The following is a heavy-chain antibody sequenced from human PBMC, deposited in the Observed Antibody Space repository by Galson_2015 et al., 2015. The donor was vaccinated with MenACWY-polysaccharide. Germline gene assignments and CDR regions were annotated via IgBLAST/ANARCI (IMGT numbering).Heavy chain of an antibody. CDR2: ISNDGSNK. D-gene: IGHD3-10*01. Sequence: SLRLSCAASGFTFSTFPMHWVRQAPGKGLEWVAVISNDGSNKYYADSVKGRFTISRDNSKNTLYLQMNSLRAEDTAVYYCARGGSTYYYGSGTYYKFDSWGQGTLVTASS. V-gene: IGHV3-30-3*01. J-gene: IGHJ4*02. CDR3: ARGGSTYYYGSGTYYKFDS. CDR1: GFTFSTFP.